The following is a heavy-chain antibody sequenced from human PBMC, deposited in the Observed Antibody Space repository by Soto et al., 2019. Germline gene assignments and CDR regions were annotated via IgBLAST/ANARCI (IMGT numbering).Heavy chain of an antibody. CDR3: ASGIDYGSGSRNWFDP. CDR2: ISYDGSNK. D-gene: IGHD3-10*01. Sequence: QVQLVESGGGVVQPGRSLRLSCAASGFTFSSYAMHWVRQAPGKGLEWVAVISYDGSNKYYADSVKGRFTISRDNSKNMLYLQMNSLRAEDTAVYYCASGIDYGSGSRNWFDPWGQGTLVTVSS. V-gene: IGHV3-30-3*01. CDR1: GFTFSSYA. J-gene: IGHJ5*02.